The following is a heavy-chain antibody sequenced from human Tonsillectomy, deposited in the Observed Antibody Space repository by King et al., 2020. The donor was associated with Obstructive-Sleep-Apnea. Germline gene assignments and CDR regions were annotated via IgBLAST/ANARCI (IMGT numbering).Heavy chain of an antibody. J-gene: IGHJ4*02. D-gene: IGHD3-16*01. CDR3: ARVGPSQTDY. Sequence: QLQESGPGLVKPSETLSLTCTVSGYSISSDYYWGWIRQPPGKGLGWIATIHHSGRPYYNPSLNSRVTISVDTSKYQFSLRLRSVTAADTAVYYCARVGPSQTDYWGQGTLVTVSS. V-gene: IGHV4-38-2*02. CDR2: IHHSGRP. CDR1: GYSISSDYY.